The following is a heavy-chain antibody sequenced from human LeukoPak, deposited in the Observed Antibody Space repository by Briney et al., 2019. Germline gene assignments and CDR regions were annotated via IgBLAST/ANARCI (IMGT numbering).Heavy chain of an antibody. D-gene: IGHD4-11*01. CDR3: AGGLQSNYYYGMDV. CDR1: GGSISSGGYY. Sequence: SQTLSLTCTVSGGSISSGGYYWSWIRQHPGNGLEWIGYIYYSGSTYYNPSLKSRVTISVDTSKNQFSLKLSSVTAADTAVYYCAGGLQSNYYYGMDVWGQGTTVTVSS. CDR2: IYYSGST. J-gene: IGHJ6*02. V-gene: IGHV4-31*03.